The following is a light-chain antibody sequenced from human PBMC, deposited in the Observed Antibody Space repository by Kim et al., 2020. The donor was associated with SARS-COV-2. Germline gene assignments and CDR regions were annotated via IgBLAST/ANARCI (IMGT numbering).Light chain of an antibody. CDR2: AND. J-gene: IGLJ7*01. CDR3: GTWDSSLSGV. V-gene: IGLV1-51*01. CDR1: SSNIGNNY. Sequence: QSVLTQPPSVSAAPGQRVTISCSGTSSNIGNNYVSWYQQLPGTAPKLLIYANDKRSSGIPDRFSGSKSGASATLVITGLQTGDEDDYYCGTWDSSLSGVFGGGTQLTVL.